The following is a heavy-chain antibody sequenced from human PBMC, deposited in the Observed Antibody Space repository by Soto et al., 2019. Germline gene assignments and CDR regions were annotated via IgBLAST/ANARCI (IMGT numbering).Heavy chain of an antibody. D-gene: IGHD5-12*01. CDR1: GFTFSSYG. V-gene: IGHV3-30*18. CDR2: ISYDGSNK. CDR3: AKERNIVATALDY. J-gene: IGHJ4*02. Sequence: QVQLVESGGGVVQPGRSLRLSCAASGFTFSSYGMHWVRQAPGKGLEWVAVISYDGSNKYYADSVKGRFTISRDNSKNTLYLQMNSLRAEDTAVYYCAKERNIVATALDYWGQGTLVTVSS.